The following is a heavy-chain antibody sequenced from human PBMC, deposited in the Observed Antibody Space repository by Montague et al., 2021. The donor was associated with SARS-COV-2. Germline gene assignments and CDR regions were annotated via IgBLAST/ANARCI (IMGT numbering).Heavy chain of an antibody. J-gene: IGHJ4*02. Sequence: SLRLSCAASGFTFSSYDMHWVRQATGKGLEWVSAIGTAGDTYYPGSVEGRFTISRENAKNSLYLQMNSLRAGDTAVYYCATGYSSGWSHQYYFDYWGQGTLVTVSS. CDR1: GFTFSSYD. CDR3: ATGYSSGWSHQYYFDY. D-gene: IGHD6-19*01. CDR2: IGTAGDT. V-gene: IGHV3-13*04.